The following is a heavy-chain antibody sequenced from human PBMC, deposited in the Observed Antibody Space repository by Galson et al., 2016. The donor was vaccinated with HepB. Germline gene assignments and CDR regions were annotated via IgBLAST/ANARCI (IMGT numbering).Heavy chain of an antibody. CDR3: ARAFTSSSYGGFAFDI. V-gene: IGHV3-33*01. CDR2: ISYDGSYK. Sequence: SLRLSCAASGISLNTYGMHWVRQAPGKGLEWVALISYDGSYKYYADSVKGRFAISRDNSKNTVFLQINSLRAGDTAVYYCARAFTSSSYGGFAFDIWGQGTMVTVSS. CDR1: GISLNTYG. D-gene: IGHD6-13*01. J-gene: IGHJ3*02.